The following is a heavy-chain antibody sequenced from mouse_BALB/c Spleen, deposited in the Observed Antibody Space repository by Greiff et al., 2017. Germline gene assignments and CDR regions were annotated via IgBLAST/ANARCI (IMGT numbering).Heavy chain of an antibody. D-gene: IGHD2-1*01. J-gene: IGHJ2*01. CDR3: ARPYYGNHFDY. V-gene: IGHV4-1*02. CDR2: INPDSSTI. CDR1: GFDFSRYW. Sequence: EVQGVESGGGLVQPGGSLKLSCAASGFDFSRYWMSWVRQAPGKGLEWIGEINPDSSTINYTPSLKDKFIISRDNAKNTLYLQMSKVRSEDTALYYCARPYYGNHFDYWGQGTTLTVSS.